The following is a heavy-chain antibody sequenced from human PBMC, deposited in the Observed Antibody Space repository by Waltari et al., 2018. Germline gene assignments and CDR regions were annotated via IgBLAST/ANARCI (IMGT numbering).Heavy chain of an antibody. D-gene: IGHD6-13*01. Sequence: QLQLQESGPGLVKPSETLSLTCTVSGGSISSSSYYWGWIRQPPGKGLEWIGSIYYGGSTYYNPSLKSRVTISVDTTKNQFSLKLSSVTAADTAVYDCARHGRAAADGWFNPWGQGTLVTVSS. V-gene: IGHV4-39*01. CDR3: ARHGRAAADGWFNP. CDR2: IYYGGST. J-gene: IGHJ5*02. CDR1: GGSISSSSYY.